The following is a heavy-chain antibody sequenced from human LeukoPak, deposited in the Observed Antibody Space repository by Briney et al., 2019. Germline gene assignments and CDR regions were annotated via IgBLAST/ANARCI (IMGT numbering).Heavy chain of an antibody. D-gene: IGHD3-10*01. J-gene: IGHJ4*02. Sequence: GGSLRLSCAASGFTFSDYAMKWVRQAPGKGLEWVSAISRTSAYIYYSDSVRGRFTISRDNAKNSLYLQMNTLGAEDTAVYYCARDDTSAHFFDSWGQGTLVTVSS. V-gene: IGHV3-21*06. CDR1: GFTFSDYA. CDR3: ARDDTSAHFFDS. CDR2: ISRTSAYI.